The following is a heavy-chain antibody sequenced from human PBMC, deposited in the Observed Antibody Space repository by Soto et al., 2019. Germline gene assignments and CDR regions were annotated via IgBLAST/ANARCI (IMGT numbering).Heavy chain of an antibody. CDR3: AKGDYYDFWSGYSYYFDY. D-gene: IGHD3-3*01. CDR1: GFTFSSYA. Sequence: EVQLLESGGGLVQPGGSLRLSCVASGFTFSSYAMSWVRQAPGKGLEWVSVFSGSGGSTYYADSVKGRFTISRANSKNTLYLQMNSLRAEDTAVYYCAKGDYYDFWSGYSYYFDYWGQGTLVTVSS. J-gene: IGHJ4*02. CDR2: FSGSGGST. V-gene: IGHV3-23*01.